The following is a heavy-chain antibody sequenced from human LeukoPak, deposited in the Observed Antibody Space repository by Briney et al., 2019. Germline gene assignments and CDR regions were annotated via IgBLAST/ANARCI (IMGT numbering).Heavy chain of an antibody. D-gene: IGHD3/OR15-3a*01. J-gene: IGHJ5*02. Sequence: GGSLRLSCKGSGYSFTSYWISWVRQMPGKGLEWMGRIDPSDSYTNYSPSFQGHVTISADKSISTAYLQWSSLKASDTAMYYCVSHRPNKGAVSFGFWFDPWGQGTLVTVSS. CDR3: VSHRPNKGAVSFGFWFDP. V-gene: IGHV5-10-1*01. CDR2: IDPSDSYT. CDR1: GYSFTSYW.